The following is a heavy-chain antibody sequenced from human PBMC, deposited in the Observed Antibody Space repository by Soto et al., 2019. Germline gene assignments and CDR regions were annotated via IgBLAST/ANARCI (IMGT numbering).Heavy chain of an antibody. J-gene: IGHJ4*02. CDR2: LAFSGNT. CDR3: AKRDTSGSYYFDN. CDR1: GFIFKNHG. V-gene: IGHV3-23*01. Sequence: PGGSLRLSCAASGFIFKNHGMSWVRQAPGKGLEWVSTLAFSGNTHYADSVKGRFTTFRDNSKNSLYLQMNSLRAEDTGTYYCAKRDTSGSYYFDNWGQGTLVNVSS. D-gene: IGHD6-19*01.